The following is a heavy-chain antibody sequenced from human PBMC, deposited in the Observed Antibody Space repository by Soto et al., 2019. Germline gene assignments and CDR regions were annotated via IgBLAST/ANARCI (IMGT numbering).Heavy chain of an antibody. J-gene: IGHJ6*03. V-gene: IGHV5-51*01. Sequence: GESLKISCKGSGYSFTSYWIGWVRQMPGKGLEWMGIIYPGDSDTRYSPSFQGQVTISADKSISTAYLQWSSLKASDTAMYYCARAPTDYYGSGSYFGYYYYYMDVWGKGTTVTVSS. CDR1: GYSFTSYW. D-gene: IGHD3-10*01. CDR2: IYPGDSDT. CDR3: ARAPTDYYGSGSYFGYYYYYMDV.